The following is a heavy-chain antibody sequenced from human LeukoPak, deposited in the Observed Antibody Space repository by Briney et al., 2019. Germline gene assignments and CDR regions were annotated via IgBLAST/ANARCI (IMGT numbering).Heavy chain of an antibody. CDR1: GDSVSSNSAA. CDR3: ARQGRRATVTPFDY. Sequence: SQTLSLTCAISGDSVSSNSAAWNWIRQSPSRGLEWLGRTYYRSKWYNDYAVSVKSRITINPDTSQNQFSLQLNSVTPEDTAVYYCARQGRRATVTPFDYWGQGTLVTVSS. CDR2: TYYRSKWYN. J-gene: IGHJ4*02. V-gene: IGHV6-1*01. D-gene: IGHD4-17*01.